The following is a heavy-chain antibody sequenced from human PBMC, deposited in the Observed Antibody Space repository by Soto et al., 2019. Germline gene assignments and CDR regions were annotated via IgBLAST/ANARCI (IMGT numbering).Heavy chain of an antibody. Sequence: ASVKVSCKASGYTFTSYDINWVLQATGQGLEWMGWMNPNSGNTGYAQKFQGRVTMTRNTSISTAYMELSSLRSEDTAVYYCARGFAGSLYYYYYYMDVWGKGTTVTVSS. CDR3: ARGFAGSLYYYYYYMDV. CDR1: GYTFTSYD. V-gene: IGHV1-8*01. D-gene: IGHD6-6*01. CDR2: MNPNSGNT. J-gene: IGHJ6*03.